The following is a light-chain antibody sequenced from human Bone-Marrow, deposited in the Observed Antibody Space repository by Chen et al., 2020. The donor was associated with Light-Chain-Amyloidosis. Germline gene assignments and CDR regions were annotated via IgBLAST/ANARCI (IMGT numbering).Light chain of an antibody. V-gene: IGLV3-25*03. CDR3: QSADSSGTYEVI. CDR2: RDT. J-gene: IGLJ2*01. Sequence: SYELIQPPSVSVSPGQTARITCSGDDLPTKYAYWYQQKPGQAPVLVIHRDTERPSGISERFSGSSSGTTATLNISGVQAEDEADYHCQSADSSGTYEVIFGGGTKLTVL. CDR1: DLPTKY.